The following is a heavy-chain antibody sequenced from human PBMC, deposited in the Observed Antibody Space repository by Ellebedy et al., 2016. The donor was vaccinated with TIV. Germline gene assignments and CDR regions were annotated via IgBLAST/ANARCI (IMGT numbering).Heavy chain of an antibody. V-gene: IGHV4-59*01. CDR2: IYYSGST. CDR1: GGSISSYY. Sequence: MPSETLSLTCTVSGGSISSYYWSWIRQPPGKGLEWIGYIYYSGSTNYNPSLKSRVTISVDTSKNQFSLKLSSVTAADTAVYYCARGGGIAAAGTGDYWGQGTLVTVSS. CDR3: ARGGGIAAAGTGDY. D-gene: IGHD6-13*01. J-gene: IGHJ4*02.